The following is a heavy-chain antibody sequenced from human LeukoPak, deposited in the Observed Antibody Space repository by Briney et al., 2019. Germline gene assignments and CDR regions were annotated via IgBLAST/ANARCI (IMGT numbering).Heavy chain of an antibody. CDR3: ARDLRPSSGWYSYYYYYGMDV. Sequence: AGSLSLSCAASGFTFSSYGMHWVRQAPGKGLGWVAVIWYDGSNKYYADSVKGRFTISRDNSKNTLYLQMNSLRAEDTAVYYCARDLRPSSGWYSYYYYYGMDVWGQGTTVTVSS. D-gene: IGHD6-19*01. J-gene: IGHJ6*02. CDR2: IWYDGSNK. V-gene: IGHV3-33*01. CDR1: GFTFSSYG.